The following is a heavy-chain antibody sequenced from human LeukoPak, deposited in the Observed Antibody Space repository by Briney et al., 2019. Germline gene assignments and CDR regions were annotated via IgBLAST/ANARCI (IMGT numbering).Heavy chain of an antibody. CDR3: AGSETPITPPPYGMGV. CDR1: GDSINSGDYC. Sequence: SETLSLTCTLSGDSINSGDYCWNWFRQLPGKGLEWIGYIYFSGNTFYNPSLKSRVVISVDTSKNQFFLRLNSVTAADSGLYYCAGSETPITPPPYGMGVWGQGTKVTVSS. D-gene: IGHD3-10*01. J-gene: IGHJ6*02. V-gene: IGHV4-31*03. CDR2: IYFSGNT.